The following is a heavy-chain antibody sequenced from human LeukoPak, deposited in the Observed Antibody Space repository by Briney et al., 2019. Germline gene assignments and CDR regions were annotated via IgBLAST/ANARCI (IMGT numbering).Heavy chain of an antibody. CDR1: GFTFYDYA. CDR2: IRDGDGRT. V-gene: IGHV3-23*01. CDR3: AKDHSTTWLGSFNY. J-gene: IGHJ4*02. Sequence: GGSLRLSCAASGFTFYDYAMSWVRQPPGKGLEWVSLIRDGDGRTHYADSVKGRITISRDNSKKMVYLQMNGLRADDTAVYYCAKDHSTTWLGSFNYWGQGTLVTVSS. D-gene: IGHD2-2*01.